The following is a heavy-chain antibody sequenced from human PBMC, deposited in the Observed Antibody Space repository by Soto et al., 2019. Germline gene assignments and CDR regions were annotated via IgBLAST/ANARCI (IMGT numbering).Heavy chain of an antibody. V-gene: IGHV2-5*01. CDR1: GFSLSTSGVG. D-gene: IGHD2-8*02. J-gene: IGHJ4*02. CDR3: AQEGGSYWCGFEY. Sequence: QITLKASGPTLVKPTQTLTLTCTFSGFSLSTSGVGVGSIRQPPGKALDRLSLIYWNDDKRYTPSLKSRLISTKHTSKTQVVLTTNYSDPADTVTYGCAQEGGSYWCGFEYRGRGTLVTVAS. CDR2: IYWNDDK.